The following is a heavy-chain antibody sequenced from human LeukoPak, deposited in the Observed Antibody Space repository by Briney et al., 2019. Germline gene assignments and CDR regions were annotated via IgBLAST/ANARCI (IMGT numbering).Heavy chain of an antibody. CDR1: GFSVSSNY. CDR2: IYSGGNK. Sequence: GGSLRLSCAASGFSVSSNYMSWVRQAPGKGLEWVSLIYSGGNKFYADSVKGRFTISRDNSKNMLYLQMNSLRAEDTAVYYRALGGDYFDSWGQGTLVTVSS. V-gene: IGHV3-53*01. J-gene: IGHJ4*02. D-gene: IGHD4-17*01. CDR3: ALGGDYFDS.